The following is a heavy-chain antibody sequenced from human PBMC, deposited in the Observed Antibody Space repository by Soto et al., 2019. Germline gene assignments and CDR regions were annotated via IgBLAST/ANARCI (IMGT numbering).Heavy chain of an antibody. CDR1: GYSISSGYY. Sequence: ETLSLTCAVSGYSISSGYYWGWIRQPPGKGLEWIGSIYHSGSTYYNPSLKSRVTISVDTSKNQFSLKLSSVTAADTAVYYCARHGDPDYWGQGTLVTVSS. CDR2: IYHSGST. D-gene: IGHD4-17*01. CDR3: ARHGDPDY. J-gene: IGHJ4*02. V-gene: IGHV4-38-2*01.